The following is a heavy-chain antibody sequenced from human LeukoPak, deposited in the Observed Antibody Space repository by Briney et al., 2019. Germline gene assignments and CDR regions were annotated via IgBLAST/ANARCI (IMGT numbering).Heavy chain of an antibody. V-gene: IGHV4-31*03. CDR3: ARQYYYGSGSFGY. CDR2: IYYSVST. Sequence: PSQTLSLTCTVSGGSISSGGYYWSWIRQHPGKGLEWIGYIYYSVSTYYNQSLKSRVTMSIDTSKNQLSLNLTSVTAADTAVYYCARQYYYGSGSFGYWGQGTLVTVSS. J-gene: IGHJ4*02. D-gene: IGHD3-10*01. CDR1: GGSISSGGYY.